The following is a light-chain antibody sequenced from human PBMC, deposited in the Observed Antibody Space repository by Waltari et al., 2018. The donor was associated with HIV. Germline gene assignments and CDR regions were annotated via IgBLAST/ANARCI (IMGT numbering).Light chain of an antibody. CDR3: QQYYTTPRT. V-gene: IGKV4-1*01. Sequence: DIVLTQSPDSLAVSLGERATINCKSSQSVLYSSNNKNFLAWYQQKPGQPPKLLVYWASAREFGVPDRCSGSGSGTDFTLTISSLQAEDVAVYYCQQYYTTPRTFGPGTTVDIK. CDR1: QSVLYSSNNKNF. CDR2: WAS. J-gene: IGKJ3*01.